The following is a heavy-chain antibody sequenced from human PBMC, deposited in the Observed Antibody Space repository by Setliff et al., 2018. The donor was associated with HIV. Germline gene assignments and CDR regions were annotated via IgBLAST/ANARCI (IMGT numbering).Heavy chain of an antibody. CDR1: GGSMNSHY. CDR3: ARGVVDYDFWSGSGDYYYMDV. CDR2: TYHSVST. D-gene: IGHD3-3*01. Sequence: ASETLSLTCTVSGGSMNSHYWSWIRQSPGRGLEWIGYTYHSVSTKYNPSLKSRVSMSIDTSKNQFSLKMSSVTVADTAVYYCARGVVDYDFWSGSGDYYYMDVWGKGTTVTVSS. J-gene: IGHJ6*03. V-gene: IGHV4-59*11.